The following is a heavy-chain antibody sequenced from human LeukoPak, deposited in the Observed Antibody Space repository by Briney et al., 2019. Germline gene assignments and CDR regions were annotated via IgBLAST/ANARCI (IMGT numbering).Heavy chain of an antibody. D-gene: IGHD2-2*01. Sequence: SQTLSLTCTVSGGSISSGGSYWSWIRQHPGKGLEWIGYIYYSGSTYYNPSLKSRVTISVDTSKNQFSLKLSSVTAADTAVYYCARVPLRDGTSLDYWGQGTLVTVSS. J-gene: IGHJ4*02. V-gene: IGHV4-31*03. CDR3: ARVPLRDGTSLDY. CDR2: IYYSGST. CDR1: GGSISSGGSY.